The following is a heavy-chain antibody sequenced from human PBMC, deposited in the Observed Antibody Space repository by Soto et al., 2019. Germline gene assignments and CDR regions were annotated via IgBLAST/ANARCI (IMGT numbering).Heavy chain of an antibody. V-gene: IGHV1-69*06. CDR2: IIPIFGTA. CDR1: GGTFSSYA. CDR3: ARGYDYVWGTLGRDYYGMDV. J-gene: IGHJ6*02. Sequence: QVQLVQSGAEVKKPGSSVKVSCKASGGTFSSYAISWVRQAPGQGLEWMGGIIPIFGTANYAQKFQGRVTITADKSTSTAYMELSSLRSEDTAVYYCARGYDYVWGTLGRDYYGMDVWGQGTTVTVSS. D-gene: IGHD3-16*01.